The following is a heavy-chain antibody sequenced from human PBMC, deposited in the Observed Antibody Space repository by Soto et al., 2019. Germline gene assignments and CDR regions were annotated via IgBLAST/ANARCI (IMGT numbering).Heavy chain of an antibody. CDR1: GFSFDDYA. D-gene: IGHD2-2*01. CDR3: AKGESSYQLLLFPRFDP. V-gene: IGHV3-23*01. CDR2: ISGSGDNT. Sequence: EVQLLESGGGLVQPGGSLRLSCAASGFSFDDYAMTWVRQAAGKGLEWVSAISGSGDNTYYADSVKGRFTISRDNSKNTLYLQMNSLRAEDTAVYYCAKGESSYQLLLFPRFDPWGQGTLVTVSS. J-gene: IGHJ5*02.